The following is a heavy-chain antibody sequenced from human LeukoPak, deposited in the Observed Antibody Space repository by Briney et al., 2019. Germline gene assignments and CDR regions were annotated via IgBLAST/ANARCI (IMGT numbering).Heavy chain of an antibody. J-gene: IGHJ4*02. CDR1: GASISTFY. CDR2: VYYSGST. Sequence: NASETLSLTCSVSGASISTFYWSWLRQPPGKQLEWIGYVYYSGSTNYNPSFKTRVTISVDTSKNQFSLKLSSVTPADTAVYYCARVDYDSSGYFDYWGQGTLVTVSS. CDR3: ARVDYDSSGYFDY. D-gene: IGHD3-22*01. V-gene: IGHV4-59*01.